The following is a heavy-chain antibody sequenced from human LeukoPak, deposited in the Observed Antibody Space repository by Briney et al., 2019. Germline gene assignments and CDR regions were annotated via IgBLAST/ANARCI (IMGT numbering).Heavy chain of an antibody. V-gene: IGHV4-59*01. CDR1: GGSISSYY. CDR2: IYYSGST. D-gene: IGHD3-10*01. Sequence: SETLSLTCTVSGGSISSYYWSWIRQPPGKGLECIGYIYYSGSTNYNPSLKSRVTISVDTSKNQFSLRLSSVTAADTAVYYCARLVAGVFDYWGQGTLVTVSS. J-gene: IGHJ4*02. CDR3: ARLVAGVFDY.